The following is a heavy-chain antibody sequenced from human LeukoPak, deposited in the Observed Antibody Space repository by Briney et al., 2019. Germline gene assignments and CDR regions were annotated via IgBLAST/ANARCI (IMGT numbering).Heavy chain of an antibody. CDR1: GFTFSSYS. V-gene: IGHV3-23*01. CDR2: ISDSGGRT. D-gene: IGHD3-22*01. J-gene: IGHJ4*02. CDR3: AKRGVVIRVILVGFHKEAYYFDS. Sequence: GGSLRLSCAASGFTFSSYSMNWVRQAPGKGLEWVAGISDSGGRTNYADSVKGRFTISRDNPKNTLYLQMNSLRAEDTAVYFCAKRGVVIRVILVGFHKEAYYFDSWGQGALVTVSS.